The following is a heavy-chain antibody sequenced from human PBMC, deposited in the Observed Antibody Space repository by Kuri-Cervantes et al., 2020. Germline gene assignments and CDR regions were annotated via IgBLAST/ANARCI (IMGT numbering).Heavy chain of an antibody. D-gene: IGHD2-21*02. CDR2: IIPIFGTA. CDR1: GGTFSSYA. Sequence: SVKVSCKASGGTFSSYAISWVRQAPGQGLEWMGGIIPIFGTANYAQKFQGRVTITADESTGTAYMELSSLRSEDTAVYYCARLCGGDCYSMGGYYYYGMDVWGQGTTVTVSS. CDR3: ARLCGGDCYSMGGYYYYGMDV. V-gene: IGHV1-69*13. J-gene: IGHJ6*02.